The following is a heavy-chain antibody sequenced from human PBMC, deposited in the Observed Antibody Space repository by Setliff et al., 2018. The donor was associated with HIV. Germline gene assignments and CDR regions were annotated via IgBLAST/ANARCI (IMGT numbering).Heavy chain of an antibody. CDR3: ARLAREEYCRGRTCYPNWFDP. D-gene: IGHD2-15*01. CDR1: GGSISSHY. Sequence: SETLYLTCTASGGSISSHYWSWIRQPPGKGLEWIGYIFYSVNTNYNPSLKGRVTISVDTSKNQFSLKLSSVTAADTAVYYCARLAREEYCRGRTCYPNWFDPWGPGTLVTVSS. CDR2: IFYSVNT. V-gene: IGHV4-59*08. J-gene: IGHJ5*02.